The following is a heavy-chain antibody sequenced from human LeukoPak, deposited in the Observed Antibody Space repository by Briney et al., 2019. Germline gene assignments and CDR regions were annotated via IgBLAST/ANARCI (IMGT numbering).Heavy chain of an antibody. CDR1: GGSISSYY. V-gene: IGHV4-59*08. CDR3: ARVKGFLDYYDSSGYFDY. D-gene: IGHD3-22*01. J-gene: IGHJ4*02. Sequence: VKPSETLSLTCTVSGGSISSYYWSWIRQPPGKGLEWIGYIYYSGSTNYNPSLKSRVTISVDTSKNQFSLKLSSVTAADTAVYYCARVKGFLDYYDSSGYFDYWGQGTLVTVSS. CDR2: IYYSGST.